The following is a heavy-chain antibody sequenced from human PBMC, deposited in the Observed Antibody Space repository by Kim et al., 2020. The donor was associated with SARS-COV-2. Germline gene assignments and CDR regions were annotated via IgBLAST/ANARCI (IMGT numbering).Heavy chain of an antibody. CDR1: GFFFGYYT. Sequence: GGSLRLSCLGSGFFFGYYTMNWVRQAPGKGLEWVSYISSDSTSTKYADSVKGRFTISRDNSKNSLDLQMNSLRIEDTAVYYCSRLRLCAIERGLSFYYM. CDR3: SRLRLCAIERGLSFYYM. J-gene: IGHJ6*03. CDR2: ISSDSTST. D-gene: IGHD3-10*02. V-gene: IGHV3-21*04.